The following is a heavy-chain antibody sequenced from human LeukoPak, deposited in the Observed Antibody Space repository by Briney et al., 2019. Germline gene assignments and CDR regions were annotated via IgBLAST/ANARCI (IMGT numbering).Heavy chain of an antibody. V-gene: IGHV3-30*18. CDR3: AKEGPYSGYDFDAFDI. D-gene: IGHD5-12*01. CDR1: GFTFSSYG. Sequence: GGSLRLSCAASGFTFSSYGMHWVRQAPGKGLEWAAVISYDGSNKYYADSVKGRFTISRDNSKNTLYLQMNSLRAVDTAVYYCAKEGPYSGYDFDAFDIWGQGTMVTVSS. CDR2: ISYDGSNK. J-gene: IGHJ3*02.